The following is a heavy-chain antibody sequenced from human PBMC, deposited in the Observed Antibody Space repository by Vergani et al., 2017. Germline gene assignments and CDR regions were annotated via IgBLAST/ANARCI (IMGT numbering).Heavy chain of an antibody. CDR2: IYHSGST. Sequence: QVQLQESGPGLVKPSETLSLTCAVSGYSISSGYYWGWIRQPPGEGLEWIGSIYHSGSTYYNPSLKSRVTISVDTSKNQFSLKLRSVTAADPAVDYVAGVTNSSGWYGDDAFDIWGQGTMVTVSS. CDR3: AGVTNSSGWYGDDAFDI. J-gene: IGHJ3*02. D-gene: IGHD6-19*01. V-gene: IGHV4-38-2*01. CDR1: GYSISSGYY.